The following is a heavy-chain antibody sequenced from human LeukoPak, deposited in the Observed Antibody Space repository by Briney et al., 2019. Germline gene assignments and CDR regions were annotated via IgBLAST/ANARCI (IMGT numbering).Heavy chain of an antibody. Sequence: PGGSLRLSCAASGXIFSSYGMHWVRQAPGKGLEWVAVIWYDGSNKFYADSVKGRFTIPRDNSKNTLYLQMNSLRAEDTAVYYCATYGDSRRRDWYFDLWGRGTLVTVSS. CDR1: GXIFSSYG. CDR2: IWYDGSNK. CDR3: ATYGDSRRRDWYFDL. J-gene: IGHJ2*01. V-gene: IGHV3-33*01. D-gene: IGHD4-17*01.